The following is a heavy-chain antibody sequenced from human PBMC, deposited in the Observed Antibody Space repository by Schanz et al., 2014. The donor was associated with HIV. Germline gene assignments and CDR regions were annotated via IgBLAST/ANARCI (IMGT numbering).Heavy chain of an antibody. J-gene: IGHJ5*02. CDR1: GYSFTGYY. V-gene: IGHV1-2*02. CDR2: INPNSGGT. Sequence: QVQLVQSGAEVKKPGASVKVSCKASGYSFTGYYIHWVRQAPGQGLEWMGWINPNSGGTNYAQKLQGRVTMTTDTSTNTAYMELRRLRSDDTAVYYCAREKTTLNWFDPWGQGTLVTVSS. CDR3: AREKTTLNWFDP.